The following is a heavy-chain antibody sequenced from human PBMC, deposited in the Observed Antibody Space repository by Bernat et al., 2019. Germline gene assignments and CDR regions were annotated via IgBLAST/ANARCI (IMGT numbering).Heavy chain of an antibody. Sequence: QLQLQESDPGLVKPSETLSLTCTVSGGSISSSSYYWGWIRQPPGKGLEWIGYIYYSGSAYYNPSLKSRVTISVDTSKSQFSLKLSSVTAADTAVYYCATVASSGWYYFDYWGQGTLVTVSS. V-gene: IGHV4-39*01. CDR1: GGSISSSSYY. CDR2: IYYSGSA. J-gene: IGHJ4*02. D-gene: IGHD6-19*01. CDR3: ATVASSGWYYFDY.